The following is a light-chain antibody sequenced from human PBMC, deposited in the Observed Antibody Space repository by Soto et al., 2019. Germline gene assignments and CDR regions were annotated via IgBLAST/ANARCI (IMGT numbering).Light chain of an antibody. V-gene: IGKV3-20*01. J-gene: IGKJ3*01. CDR1: QSVSGSY. Sequence: EIVLTQSPGTLSLSPGERATLSCRASQSVSGSYLAWYQQKPGQAPRLLIYASSRAAGIPDRFSGSGSGTDFTLTISRLEPEDFAVYYCQHYGTSALFGPGTKVDIK. CDR2: AS. CDR3: QHYGTSAL.